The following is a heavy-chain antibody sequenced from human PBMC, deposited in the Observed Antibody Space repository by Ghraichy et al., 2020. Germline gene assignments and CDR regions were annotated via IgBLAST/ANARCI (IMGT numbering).Heavy chain of an antibody. Sequence: GGSLRLSCAASGFTFSTYAMSWARQAPGKGLEWVSAISSSGGSTYYTDSVKGRFTIFRDNSKNTLYLQMNSLRAEDTAVYYCAKSAFPYTSSWYSWFDPWGQGTLVTVSS. J-gene: IGHJ5*02. V-gene: IGHV3-23*01. CDR1: GFTFSTYA. D-gene: IGHD6-13*01. CDR3: AKSAFPYTSSWYSWFDP. CDR2: ISSSGGST.